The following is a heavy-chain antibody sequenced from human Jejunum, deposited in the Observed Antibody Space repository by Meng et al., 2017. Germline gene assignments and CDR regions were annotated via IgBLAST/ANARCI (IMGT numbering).Heavy chain of an antibody. CDR1: GGSFNSYF. Sequence: QVHLRQWGAGLLKPSETLPLTCGVYGGSFNSYFWNWIRQPPGKGLEWIGEINQNGRTNYNPSLESRVTISMDKSKKEFSLRLASVTAADTALYYCVRQRYCSAGSCYSDSWGQGTLVTVSS. CDR3: VRQRYCSAGSCYSDS. CDR2: INQNGRT. D-gene: IGHD2-15*01. J-gene: IGHJ4*02. V-gene: IGHV4-34*01.